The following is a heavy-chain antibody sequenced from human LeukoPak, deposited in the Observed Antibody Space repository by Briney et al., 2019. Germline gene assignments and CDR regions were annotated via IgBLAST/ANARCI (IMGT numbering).Heavy chain of an antibody. Sequence: GGSLRLSCAASGFTFTTYSMDWVRQAPGKGLEWVSASGSGAYTYYADSVKGRLTISRDNSKNTLYLQMNSLRAEDTAVYYCAKDDGLAAAGTSFDYWGQGTLVTVSS. CDR3: AKDDGLAAAGTSFDY. CDR2: SGSGAYT. CDR1: GFTFTTYS. J-gene: IGHJ4*02. V-gene: IGHV3-23*01. D-gene: IGHD6-13*01.